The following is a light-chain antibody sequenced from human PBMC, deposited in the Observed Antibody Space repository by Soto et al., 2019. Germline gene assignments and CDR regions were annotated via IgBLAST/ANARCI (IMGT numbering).Light chain of an antibody. V-gene: IGKV3-11*01. J-gene: IGKJ1*01. CDR2: DAS. Sequence: EIVLTQSPATLSLSPGERATLSCRASQSVSSYLAWYQQKPGQAPRLLIYDASNRATGIPARFSGSGSATDFTLTISSLEPEDFAVYYCQKYGSSPETFGQGTKVEIK. CDR3: QKYGSSPET. CDR1: QSVSSY.